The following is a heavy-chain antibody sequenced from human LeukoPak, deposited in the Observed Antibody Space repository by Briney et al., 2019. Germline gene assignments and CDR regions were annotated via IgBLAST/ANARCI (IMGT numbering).Heavy chain of an antibody. CDR3: AKEGRIAAGTGDYFDY. J-gene: IGHJ4*02. D-gene: IGHD6-13*01. Sequence: GSLKLSLATSGFTLWSYSMRWVRQAPGKGLEGGSGISANGDTTKYADSVKGRFTISRDNSKNTVFLQMNSLRADDTAVYYCAKEGRIAAGTGDYFDYWGQGTLVTVSS. CDR1: GFTLWSYS. V-gene: IGHV3-23*01. CDR2: ISANGDTT.